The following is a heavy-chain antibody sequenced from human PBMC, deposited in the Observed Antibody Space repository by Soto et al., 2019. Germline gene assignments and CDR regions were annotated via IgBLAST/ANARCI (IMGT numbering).Heavy chain of an antibody. V-gene: IGHV4-61*01. J-gene: IGHJ6*02. CDR1: GDSVSSGSYY. Sequence: QVQLQESGPGLVKPSETLSLTCTVSGDSVSSGSYYWTWIRQPPGKGLEWIGYLYYTGTTNYNPSLKSRVTMSLDTYSNQFSLRLSSVTAADTAVYFCARTFCSTTSCKAHGMDVWGQGTAVTVSS. D-gene: IGHD2-2*01. CDR3: ARTFCSTTSCKAHGMDV. CDR2: LYYTGTT.